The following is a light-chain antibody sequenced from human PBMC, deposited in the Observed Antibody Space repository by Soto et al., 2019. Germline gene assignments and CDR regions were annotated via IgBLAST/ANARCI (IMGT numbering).Light chain of an antibody. CDR1: SSDVGGYNY. V-gene: IGLV2-14*01. CDR3: CSYTSSRGV. Sequence: QSVLTQPASVSGSPGQSITISCTGTSSDVGGYNYVSWYQQHPGKAPKLMIYDVSNRPSGVSNRFSGSKSGNTASLTISGLQAEDEADYYCCSYTSSRGVFGTGTKVTVL. J-gene: IGLJ1*01. CDR2: DVS.